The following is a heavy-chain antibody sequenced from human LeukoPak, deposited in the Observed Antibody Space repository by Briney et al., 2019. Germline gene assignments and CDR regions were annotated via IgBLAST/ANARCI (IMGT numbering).Heavy chain of an antibody. J-gene: IGHJ4*02. V-gene: IGHV4-38-2*01. CDR1: GYSISSAYY. D-gene: IGHD3-16*01. CDR3: ARLITSGVYYFDY. CDR2: IYHSGST. Sequence: SETLSLTCSVSGYSISSAYYWAWIRQPPGKGLEWIGNIYHSGSTYHNPSLKSRVTISVDTSKDQFSLKLSPVTAADAAVYYCARLITSGVYYFDYWGQGTLVAVSS.